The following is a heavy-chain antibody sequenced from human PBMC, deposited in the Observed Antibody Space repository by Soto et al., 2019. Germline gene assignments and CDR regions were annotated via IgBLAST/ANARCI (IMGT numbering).Heavy chain of an antibody. Sequence: ASVKVSCKASGYTFTSYDINWVRQATGQGLEWMGWMNPNSGNTGYAQKFQGRVTMTRNTSISTAYTELSSLRSEDTAVYYCARAGGYDVPYYYYMDVWGKGTTVTVSS. D-gene: IGHD5-12*01. CDR1: GYTFTSYD. V-gene: IGHV1-8*01. J-gene: IGHJ6*03. CDR3: ARAGGYDVPYYYYMDV. CDR2: MNPNSGNT.